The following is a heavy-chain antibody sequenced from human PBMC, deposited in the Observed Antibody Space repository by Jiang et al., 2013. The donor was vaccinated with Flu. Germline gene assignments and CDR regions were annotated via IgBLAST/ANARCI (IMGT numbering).Heavy chain of an antibody. CDR1: GVSVTNSSYY. Sequence: LLKPSETLSLTCTVSGVSVTNSSYYWSWIRQPPGKGLEWMGYVYYSGSTDYYPSLKSRVTISVDTSKNQFSLKVNSVTAADTAVYYCARVKSGGWFDPWGQGTLVTVSS. V-gene: IGHV4-61*01. D-gene: IGHD1-26*01. CDR3: ARVKSGGWFDP. CDR2: VYYSGST. J-gene: IGHJ5*02.